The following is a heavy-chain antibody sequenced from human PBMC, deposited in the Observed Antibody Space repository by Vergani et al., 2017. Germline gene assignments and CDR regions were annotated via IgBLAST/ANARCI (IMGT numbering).Heavy chain of an antibody. V-gene: IGHV4-59*01. CDR2: IYYSGST. J-gene: IGHJ4*02. D-gene: IGHD5-12*01. CDR3: ARGGSGYAYFDY. CDR1: GGSISSYY. Sequence: QVQLQESGPGLVKPSETLSLTCTVSGGSISSYYWSWIRQPPGKGLEWIGYIYYSGSTNYNPALKSRVTISVDTSKNPFSLKLSSGTAADTAVYYCARGGSGYAYFDYWGQGTLVTVSS.